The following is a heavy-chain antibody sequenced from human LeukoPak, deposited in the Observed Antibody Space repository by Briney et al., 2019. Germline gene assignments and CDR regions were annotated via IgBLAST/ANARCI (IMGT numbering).Heavy chain of an antibody. CDR1: GVTLSCFE. J-gene: IGHJ4*02. CDR2: ISSSGSTI. V-gene: IGHV3-48*03. D-gene: IGHD3-22*01. Sequence: WGALRLSLAASGVTLSCFEKSWVRPAPGEGLGWGFYISSSGSTIYYADSLKGRFTISRDNAKNSLYLQMNSLRAEDTAVYYCARAHYYDSSGLDFWGQGTLVTVSS. CDR3: ARAHYYDSSGLDF.